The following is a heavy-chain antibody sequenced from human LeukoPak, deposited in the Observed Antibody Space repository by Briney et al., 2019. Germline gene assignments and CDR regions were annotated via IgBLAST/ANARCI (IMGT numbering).Heavy chain of an antibody. V-gene: IGHV4-39*07. J-gene: IGHJ4*02. CDR2: IYYSGST. CDR3: ASQITISTFDY. CDR1: GGSISGSGYY. D-gene: IGHD3-9*01. Sequence: SETLSLTCTVSGGSISGSGYYWDWIRQPPGKGLEWIGSIYYSGSTYYNPFLKSRVTISVDTSKNQFSLKLSSVTAADTAVYYCASQITISTFDYWGQGTLVTVSS.